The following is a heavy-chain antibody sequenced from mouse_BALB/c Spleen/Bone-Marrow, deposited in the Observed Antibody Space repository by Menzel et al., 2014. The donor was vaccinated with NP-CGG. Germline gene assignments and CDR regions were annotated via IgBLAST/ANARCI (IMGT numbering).Heavy chain of an antibody. V-gene: IGHV5-17*02. CDR1: GFTFSTFG. J-gene: IGHJ4*01. CDR3: GRSPNLVTYAMDC. D-gene: IGHD2-2*01. CDR2: ISSGSRTI. Sequence: EVKLVESGGGLVQPGGSRKLSCAASGFTFSTFGMHWVRQAPEKGLEWVAYISSGSRTIYYADTVKGRFTISRDNPKNGLFLQMTSRRSEDAAIYYCGRSPNLVTYAMDCWGQGTSVTVAS.